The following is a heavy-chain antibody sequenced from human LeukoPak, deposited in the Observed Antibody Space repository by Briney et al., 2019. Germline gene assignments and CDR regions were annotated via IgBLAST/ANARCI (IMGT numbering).Heavy chain of an antibody. CDR2: INHSGST. CDR3: ARGLYDYVWGSYRLTNFDY. Sequence: SETLSLTCAVYGGSFSGYYWSWIRQPPGKGLEWIGEINHSGSTNYNPSLKSRVTISVDTSKNKFSLKLSSVTAADTAVYYCARGLYDYVWGSYRLTNFDYWGQGTLVTVSS. V-gene: IGHV4-34*01. J-gene: IGHJ4*02. CDR1: GGSFSGYY. D-gene: IGHD3-16*02.